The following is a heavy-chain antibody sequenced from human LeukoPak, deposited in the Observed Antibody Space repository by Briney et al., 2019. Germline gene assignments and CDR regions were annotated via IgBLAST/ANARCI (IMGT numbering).Heavy chain of an antibody. V-gene: IGHV5-51*01. Sequence: GESLKISCKGSGYSFTSYWIGWVRQMPGKGLEWMGIIYPGDSDTRYSPSFQGQVTISADKSISTAYLQWSSLKASDTAMYYRARHESGGYNWNAPVASPYYYYYMDVWGKGTTVTVSS. J-gene: IGHJ6*03. CDR1: GYSFTSYW. CDR3: ARHESGGYNWNAPVASPYYYYYMDV. CDR2: IYPGDSDT. D-gene: IGHD1-1*01.